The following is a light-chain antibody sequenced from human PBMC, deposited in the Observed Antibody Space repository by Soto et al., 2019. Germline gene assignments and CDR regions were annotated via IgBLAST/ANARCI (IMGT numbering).Light chain of an antibody. CDR2: EVT. J-gene: IGLJ3*02. CDR3: NSYAGAGSNKWV. Sequence: QSALTQPPSASGSPGQSVTISCTGTSSDVGAYNYVSWYQQHPGKAPKLIIYEVTRRPSGFPDRFSGSKSGNTASLTVSGLQAEDEADYYCNSYAGAGSNKWVFGGGTKLTVL. V-gene: IGLV2-8*01. CDR1: SSDVGAYNY.